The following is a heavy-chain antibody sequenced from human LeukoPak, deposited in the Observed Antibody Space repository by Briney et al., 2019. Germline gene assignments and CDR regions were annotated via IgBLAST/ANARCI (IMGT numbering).Heavy chain of an antibody. CDR3: ARLPAYCSSTSCYYDY. Sequence: GGSLRLSCAASGFTFSSSGMHWVRQAPGKGLEWVSYISSASGSIYYADSVKGRFTISRDNAKNSLFLQMNSLRAEDTAVYYCARLPAYCSSTSCYYDYWGQGTLVTVSS. J-gene: IGHJ4*02. D-gene: IGHD2-2*01. V-gene: IGHV3-48*04. CDR2: ISSASGSI. CDR1: GFTFSSSG.